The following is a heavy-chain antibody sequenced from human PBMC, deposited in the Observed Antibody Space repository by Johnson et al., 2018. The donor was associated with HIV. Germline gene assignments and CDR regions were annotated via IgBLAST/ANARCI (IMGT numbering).Heavy chain of an antibody. J-gene: IGHJ3*02. Sequence: VQLVESGGGLVQPGGSLRLSCVAYGFTVSSSSMSWVRQAPGKGLEWVSVIYSRGGYYYVASVRDRFTISRYNSKTTLYRQMNSLRAEDTSVYYCSTSYATVAFDIWGQGTMVTVSS. CDR1: GFTVSSSS. D-gene: IGHD3-16*01. CDR2: IYSRGGY. CDR3: STSYATVAFDI. V-gene: IGHV3-66*01.